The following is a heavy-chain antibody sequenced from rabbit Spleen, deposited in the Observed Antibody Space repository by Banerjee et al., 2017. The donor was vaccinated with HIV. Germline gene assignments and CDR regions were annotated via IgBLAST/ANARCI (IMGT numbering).Heavy chain of an antibody. CDR1: GISFGFSDY. D-gene: IGHD1-1*01. V-gene: IGHV1S40*01. J-gene: IGHJ3*01. CDR2: IDAGSSDFT. CDR3: ARDSSSSFSSYGMDL. Sequence: QSLEESGGGLVKPEGSLTLTCTASGISFGFSDYMCWVRQAPGKGLEWIACIDAGSSDFTYHASWAKGRFTISKTSSTTVTLQMTSLTAADTATYFCARDSSSSFSSYGMDLWGQGTLVTVS.